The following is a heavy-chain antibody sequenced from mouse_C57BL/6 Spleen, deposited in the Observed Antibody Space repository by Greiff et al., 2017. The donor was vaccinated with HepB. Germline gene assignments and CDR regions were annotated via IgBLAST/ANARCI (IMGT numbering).Heavy chain of an antibody. Sequence: EVMLVESGGGLVKPGGSLKLSCAASGFTFSDYGMHWVSQAPEKGLEWVAYISSGSSTIYYADTVKGRFTISRDNAKNTLFLQMTSPRSEDTATYYCARGDYDYDGDYWGQGTTLTVSS. CDR2: ISSGSSTI. V-gene: IGHV5-17*01. CDR1: GFTFSDYG. CDR3: ARGDYDYDGDY. J-gene: IGHJ2*01. D-gene: IGHD2-4*01.